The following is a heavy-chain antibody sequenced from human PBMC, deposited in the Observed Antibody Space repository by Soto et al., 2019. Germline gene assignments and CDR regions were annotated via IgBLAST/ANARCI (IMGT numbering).Heavy chain of an antibody. CDR2: MHSTGSA. J-gene: IGHJ4*02. CDR3: ARASMPKAHFDY. Sequence: SETLSLTCTVSGCSIRGFYWSWIRQPAGKGLEWIGRMHSTGSANYNPSLKSRVTISIDMSKNQVSLKLTSVTAADTALYFCARASMPKAHFDYWGQGTLVTVSS. D-gene: IGHD2-2*01. V-gene: IGHV4-4*07. CDR1: GCSIRGFY.